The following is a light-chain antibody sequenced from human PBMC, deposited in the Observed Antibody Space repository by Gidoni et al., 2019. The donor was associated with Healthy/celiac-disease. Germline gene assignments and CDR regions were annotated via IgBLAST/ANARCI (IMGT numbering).Light chain of an antibody. CDR3: QQRSNWPT. V-gene: IGKV3-11*01. J-gene: IGKJ1*01. CDR2: DAS. Sequence: EIVLTQSPATLSLSPGERATLSCRASQSVSSYLACYQQKPGQAPRLLIYDASNRATGIPARCSGSGSGTDFTLTTSSLEPEDFAVYYCQQRSNWPTFGQGTKVEIK. CDR1: QSVSSY.